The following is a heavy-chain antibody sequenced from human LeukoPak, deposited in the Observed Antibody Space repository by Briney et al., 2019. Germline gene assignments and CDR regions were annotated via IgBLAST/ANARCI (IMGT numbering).Heavy chain of an antibody. D-gene: IGHD3-10*01. J-gene: IGHJ4*02. V-gene: IGHV4-31*03. CDR2: IFYSGCT. Sequence: PSQTLSLTCTVSGGSISSGDYYWTWLRQHPEKSLEWIGYIFYSGCTYYTPSLKTRVTISVDTSKNQFSLKLSSVTAADTAVYYCARGSTLIRGFDYWGQGTLVTVSS. CDR3: ARGSTLIRGFDY. CDR1: GGSISSGDYY.